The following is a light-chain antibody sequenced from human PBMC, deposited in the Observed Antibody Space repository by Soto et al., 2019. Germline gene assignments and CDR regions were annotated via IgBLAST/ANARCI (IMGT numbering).Light chain of an antibody. J-gene: IGKJ5*01. V-gene: IGKV3-11*01. CDR3: EDPCASPSN. Sequence: CRASQSVSSYLAWYQQKPGQAPRLFIYDASNRATGIPARFSCSGYGAEFNLTIRSLHPEDSALYYYEDPCASPSNFAEGTRLEIK. CDR1: QSVSSY. CDR2: DAS.